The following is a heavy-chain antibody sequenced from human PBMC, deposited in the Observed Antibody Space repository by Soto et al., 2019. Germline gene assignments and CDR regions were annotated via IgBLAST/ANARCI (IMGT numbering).Heavy chain of an antibody. V-gene: IGHV4-4*07. CDR3: ARDIGSYAYGEGY. Sequence: SETLSLTCGVSGGSINSYWWSWIRQPAGKGLEWIGRVYSSGTTDYNPSLNSRATLSVETSKNQFSLKLSSVTAADTAVYYCARDIGSYAYGEGYWGQGIQVTVSS. J-gene: IGHJ4*02. D-gene: IGHD3-10*01. CDR1: GGSINSYW. CDR2: VYSSGTT.